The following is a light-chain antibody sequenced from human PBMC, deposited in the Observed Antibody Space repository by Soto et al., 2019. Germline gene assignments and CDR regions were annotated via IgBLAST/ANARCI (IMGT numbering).Light chain of an antibody. CDR2: DAS. CDR1: QDISNY. V-gene: IGKV1-33*01. CDR3: QQYDNLPPIT. Sequence: DIQMTQSPSSLSASVGDRVTITCQASQDISNYLNWYQQKPGKAPKLLIYDASNLETGVPSRFSGSGTRTDFTFTISSLQPEDIATYYCQQYDNLPPITLGQGTRLEIK. J-gene: IGKJ5*01.